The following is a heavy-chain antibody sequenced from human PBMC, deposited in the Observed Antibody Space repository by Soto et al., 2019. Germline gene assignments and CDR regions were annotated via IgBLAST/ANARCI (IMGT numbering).Heavy chain of an antibody. Sequence: QVQLVESGGGVVQPGRSLRLSCAASGFTFSSYAMHWVRQAPGKGLEWVAVISYDGSNKYYADSVKGRFTISRDNSKNTLYLQMNSLRAEDTAVYYCARGLRSLWLVLSYWGKGTLVTVSS. D-gene: IGHD5-18*01. V-gene: IGHV3-30-3*01. J-gene: IGHJ4*02. CDR1: GFTFSSYA. CDR3: ARGLRSLWLVLSY. CDR2: ISYDGSNK.